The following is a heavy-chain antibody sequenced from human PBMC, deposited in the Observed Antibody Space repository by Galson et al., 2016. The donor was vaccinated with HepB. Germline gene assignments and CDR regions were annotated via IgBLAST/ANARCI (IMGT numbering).Heavy chain of an antibody. CDR1: GYTFSNYG. J-gene: IGHJ5*02. CDR2: ISAGNGYT. V-gene: IGHV1-3*01. Sequence: SVKVSCKASGYTFSNYGIHWVRQAPGQGLDWMGWISAGNGYTKYSQKFQGRVTITRDTSASTAHMELSSLRYEATAVYYCARGASYGSGGYYTWFDPWGQGTLVTVS. CDR3: ARGASYGSGGYYTWFDP. D-gene: IGHD3-10*01.